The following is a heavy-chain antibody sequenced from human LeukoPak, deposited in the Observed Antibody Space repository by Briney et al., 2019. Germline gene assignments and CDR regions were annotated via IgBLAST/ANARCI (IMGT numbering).Heavy chain of an antibody. J-gene: IGHJ4*02. V-gene: IGHV4-59*01. Sequence: SETLSLTCTVSGGSIRSYYRSWIRQPPGKGLEWIGYIYYSGSTNYNPSLKSRVSISVDTSKNQFSLKLSSVTAADTAVYYCARTGSTVTMLYPFDHWGQGTLVTVSS. D-gene: IGHD4-17*01. CDR1: GGSIRSYY. CDR3: ARTGSTVTMLYPFDH. CDR2: IYYSGST.